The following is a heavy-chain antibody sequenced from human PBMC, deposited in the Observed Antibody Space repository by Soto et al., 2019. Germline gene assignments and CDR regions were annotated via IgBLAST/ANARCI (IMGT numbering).Heavy chain of an antibody. CDR1: GYSFTSYW. V-gene: IGHV5-51*01. CDR2: IYPGDSGT. D-gene: IGHD3-22*01. J-gene: IGHJ4*02. Sequence: PGESLKISCKGSGYSFTSYWIGWVRQMPGKGLEWMGIIYPGDSGTRYSPSFQGQVTISADKSISTAYLQWSSLKASDTAMYYCARLYYYDSSGYPPDYWGQGTLVTVSS. CDR3: ARLYYYDSSGYPPDY.